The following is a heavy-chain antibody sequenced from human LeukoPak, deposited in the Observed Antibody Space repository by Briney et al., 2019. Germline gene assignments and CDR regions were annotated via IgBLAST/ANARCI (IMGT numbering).Heavy chain of an antibody. V-gene: IGHV3-30*03. CDR1: GFTFSNYG. CDR2: ISYDGSNQ. Sequence: GGSLRLSCAGNGFTFSNYGMHWVRQAPAKGLEWVAVISYDGSNQYSAESVKGRFTVSRDNSKNTLHLQMNSLRAEDTAVYYCARDPSSSWPYYFDYWGQGTLVTVSS. CDR3: ARDPSSSWPYYFDY. J-gene: IGHJ4*02. D-gene: IGHD6-13*01.